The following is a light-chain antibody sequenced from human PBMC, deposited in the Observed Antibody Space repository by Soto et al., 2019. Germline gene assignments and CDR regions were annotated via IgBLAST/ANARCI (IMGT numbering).Light chain of an antibody. CDR3: QQYGTSSRT. CDR2: KAS. Sequence: QMTQSPSNLSASVGDRLTITCRASQSISTWLAWYQQEPGKAPKXXIHKASSLQSGVPSRFSGSGYATEFNLSISSLQPDDFATYYCQQYGTSSRTFGQGTKVDIK. V-gene: IGKV1-5*03. CDR1: QSISTW. J-gene: IGKJ1*01.